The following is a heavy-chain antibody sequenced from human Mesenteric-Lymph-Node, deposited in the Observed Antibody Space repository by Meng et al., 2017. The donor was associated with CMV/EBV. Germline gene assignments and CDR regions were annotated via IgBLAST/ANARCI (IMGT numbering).Heavy chain of an antibody. D-gene: IGHD3-22*01. CDR1: GFTFSNYI. Sequence: GGSLRLSCGVSGFTFSNYIMNCVRPAPGKGREWVSSITSNNRYIYYADSVKGRFNISRDNDKQSLYLQMIGLGAEDTAVYYCARGDYYDSTFDYWGQGTLVTVSS. CDR3: ARGDYYDSTFDY. J-gene: IGHJ4*02. V-gene: IGHV3-21*01. CDR2: ITSNNRYI.